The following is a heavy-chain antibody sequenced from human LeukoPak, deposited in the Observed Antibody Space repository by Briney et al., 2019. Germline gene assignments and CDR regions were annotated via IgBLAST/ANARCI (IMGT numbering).Heavy chain of an antibody. CDR3: ASIIAAAGTRRSYYYYYGMDV. CDR1: GSSISSYY. D-gene: IGHD6-13*01. CDR2: IYYSGST. V-gene: IGHV4-59*06. Sequence: PSETLSLTCTVSGSSISSYYWSWIRQHPGKGLEWIGYIYYSGSTYYNPSLKSRVTISVDTSKNQFSLKLSSVTAADTAVYYCASIIAAAGTRRSYYYYYGMDVWGQGTTVTVSS. J-gene: IGHJ6*02.